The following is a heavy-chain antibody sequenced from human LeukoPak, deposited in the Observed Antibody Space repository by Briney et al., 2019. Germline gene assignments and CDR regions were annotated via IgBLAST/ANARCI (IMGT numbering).Heavy chain of an antibody. CDR3: AAGYCSGGSCYWFDP. V-gene: IGHV1-69*04. CDR1: GGTFSSYA. D-gene: IGHD2-15*01. J-gene: IGHJ5*02. Sequence: GASVKVSCKASGGTFSSYAISWVRQAPGQGLEWMGRIIPILGIANYAQKFQGRVTITADKSTSTAYMELSSLRSEDTAVYYCAAGYCSGGSCYWFDPWGQGTLVTVSS. CDR2: IIPILGIA.